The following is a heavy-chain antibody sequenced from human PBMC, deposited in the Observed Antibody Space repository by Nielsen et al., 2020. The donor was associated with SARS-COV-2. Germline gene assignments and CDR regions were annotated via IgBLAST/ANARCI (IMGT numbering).Heavy chain of an antibody. CDR1: GSRFTSYW. J-gene: IGHJ6*02. Sequence: GESLKICCEASGSRFTSYWIAWVRQMRGKGLEWVGIIDPGDTDTRYRPSFQDQVTISADKSVSTAYLEWASLTASDTAIYYCARHGYCSNNTCSIDVWGQGTTVTVS. D-gene: IGHD2-2*03. CDR3: ARHGYCSNNTCSIDV. V-gene: IGHV5-51*01. CDR2: IDPGDTDT.